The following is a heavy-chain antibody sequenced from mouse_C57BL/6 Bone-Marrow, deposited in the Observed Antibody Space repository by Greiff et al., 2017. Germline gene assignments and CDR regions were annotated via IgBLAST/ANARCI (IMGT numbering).Heavy chain of an antibody. Sequence: QVQLQQSGAELVRPGASVTLSCKASGYTFTDYEMHWVKQTPVHGLEWIGAIDPETGGTAYNQKFKGKAILTADKSSSTAYMERRSLTSEDSAVYYCTRRGAYGNFSGFAYWGQGTLVTVSA. J-gene: IGHJ3*01. CDR1: GYTFTDYE. D-gene: IGHD2-1*01. CDR3: TRRGAYGNFSGFAY. CDR2: IDPETGGT. V-gene: IGHV1-15*01.